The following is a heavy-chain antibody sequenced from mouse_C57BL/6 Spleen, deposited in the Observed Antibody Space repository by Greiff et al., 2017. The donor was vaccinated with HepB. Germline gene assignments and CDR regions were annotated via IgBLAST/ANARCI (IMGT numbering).Heavy chain of an antibody. Sequence: QVQLQQSGAELVRPGASVTLSCKASGYTFTDYEMHWVKQTPVHGLEWIGAIDPETGGTAYNQKFKGKAILTADKSSSTAYMELRSLTSEDSAVYYCTRDDYYGSSPDYWGQGTTLTVSS. J-gene: IGHJ2*01. V-gene: IGHV1-15*01. D-gene: IGHD1-1*01. CDR1: GYTFTDYE. CDR3: TRDDYYGSSPDY. CDR2: IDPETGGT.